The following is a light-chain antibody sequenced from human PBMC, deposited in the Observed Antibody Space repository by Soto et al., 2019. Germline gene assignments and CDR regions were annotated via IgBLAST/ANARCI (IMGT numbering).Light chain of an antibody. Sequence: QSVLTQPPSVSGAPGQRVTISCTGSSSNIGAGYDVHWYQQLPGTAPKLLIYDNSDRPSGVPDRFSGSKSGTSASLAISGLQAEDEADYYCQSYDSRLSGSRVFGTGTKVTVL. CDR2: DNS. V-gene: IGLV1-40*01. CDR1: SSNIGAGYD. J-gene: IGLJ1*01. CDR3: QSYDSRLSGSRV.